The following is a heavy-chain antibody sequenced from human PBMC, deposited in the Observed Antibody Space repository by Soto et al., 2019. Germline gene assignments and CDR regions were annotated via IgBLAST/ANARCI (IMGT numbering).Heavy chain of an antibody. J-gene: IGHJ4*02. CDR2: IIPIFGTA. Sequence: TVSCHSCGGTFSSYGISWVRQAPGQGLEWMGGIIPIFGTANYAQKFQGRVTITADESTSTAYMELSSLRSEDTDVYYCSIGVSVPDDAYYMDSWGQATVATVS. CDR1: GGTFSSYG. D-gene: IGHD2-2*01. V-gene: IGHV1-69*01. CDR3: SIGVSVPDDAYYMDS.